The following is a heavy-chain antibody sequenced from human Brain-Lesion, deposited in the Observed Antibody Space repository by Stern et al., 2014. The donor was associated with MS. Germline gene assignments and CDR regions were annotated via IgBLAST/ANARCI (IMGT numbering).Heavy chain of an antibody. J-gene: IGHJ6*02. CDR2: INPNTGGP. Sequence: QMQLVQSGAEVKKPGASVKVSCKTSGYIFTGYSIHWVRQAPGQGLEWMAGINPNTGGPKNAKKFQCRVTMSREPSIRPAYVELSSLTSDDTAVYYCARDQRGITIFGVVTDYYYLGMDVWGQGTTVPVSS. CDR3: ARDQRGITIFGVVTDYYYLGMDV. D-gene: IGHD3-3*01. CDR1: GYIFTGYS. V-gene: IGHV1-2*02.